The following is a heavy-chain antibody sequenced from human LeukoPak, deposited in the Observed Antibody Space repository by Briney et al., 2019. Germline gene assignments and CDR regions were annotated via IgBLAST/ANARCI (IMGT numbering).Heavy chain of an antibody. CDR2: IXXXXXXX. CDR3: ARWLQRTNFDY. D-gene: IGHD5-24*01. Sequence: GESLKISCKGSGYSFTSYWXXXVRQMXGKXXXWMXXIXXXXXXXXXXPSXQGXXXXSXDKSISTAYLQWSSLKASDTAMYYCARWLQRTNFDYWGQGTLVTVSS. CDR1: GYSFTSYW. J-gene: IGHJ4*02. V-gene: IGHV5-51*01.